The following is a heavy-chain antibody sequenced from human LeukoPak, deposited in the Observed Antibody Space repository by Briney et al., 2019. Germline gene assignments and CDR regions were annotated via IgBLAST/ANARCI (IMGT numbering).Heavy chain of an antibody. CDR1: GFTVSSNY. J-gene: IGHJ6*02. D-gene: IGHD4-17*01. CDR3: ARVEWYGETYYYYGMDV. CDR2: IYSGGST. V-gene: IGHV3-66*01. Sequence: PGGSLRLSCAASGFTVSSNYMSWVRQAPGKGLEWVSVIYSGGSTYYADSVKGRFTISRDNSKNTLYLQMNSLRAEDTAVYYCARVEWYGETYYYYGMDVWGQGTTVTVSS.